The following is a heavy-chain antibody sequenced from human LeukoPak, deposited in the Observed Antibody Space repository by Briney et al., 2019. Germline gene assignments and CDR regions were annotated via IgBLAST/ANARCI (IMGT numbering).Heavy chain of an antibody. CDR2: TYYRGTT. CDR3: ARRKSPILGYCSSTSCYDRGAHIDY. Sequence: PSETLSLTCTVSGASISSTSYYWGWIRQPPGKGLEWIGSTYYRGTTYYNPSLKSRVTISVDTSKNQFSLQLSSVTAADTAVYYCARRKSPILGYCSSTSCYDRGAHIDYWGQGTLVTVSS. V-gene: IGHV4-39*01. CDR1: GASISSTSYY. D-gene: IGHD2-2*01. J-gene: IGHJ4*02.